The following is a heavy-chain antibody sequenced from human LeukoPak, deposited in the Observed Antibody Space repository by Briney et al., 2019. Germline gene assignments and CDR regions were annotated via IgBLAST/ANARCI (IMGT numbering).Heavy chain of an antibody. J-gene: IGHJ5*02. D-gene: IGHD3-22*01. CDR1: Y. Sequence: YWGWIRQPPGKNLEWIGNVYYNGRTSYNPSLKTRVTISVDTSRNHFSLKLTSVTAADTAVYYCATNYYDSSGTTWGQGTLVTVSS. V-gene: IGHV4-39*02. CDR3: ATNYYDSSGTT. CDR2: VYYNGRT.